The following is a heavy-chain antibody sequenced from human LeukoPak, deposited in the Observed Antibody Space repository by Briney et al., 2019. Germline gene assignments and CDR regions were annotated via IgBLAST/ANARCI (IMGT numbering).Heavy chain of an antibody. V-gene: IGHV3-20*04. J-gene: IGHJ4*02. CDR1: GFTFDDYG. CDR2: INWNGGST. D-gene: IGHD4-11*01. CDR3: ARDPAVARGSTTGAFDY. Sequence: PGGSLRLSCAASGFTFDDYGMGWVRQAPGKGLEWVSGINWNGGSTGYADSVKGRFTISRDNAKNSLYLQMNSLRAEDTALYYCARDPAVARGSTTGAFDYWGQGTLVTVSS.